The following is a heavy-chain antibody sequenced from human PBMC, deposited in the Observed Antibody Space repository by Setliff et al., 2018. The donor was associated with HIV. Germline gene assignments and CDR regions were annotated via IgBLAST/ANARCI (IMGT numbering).Heavy chain of an antibody. J-gene: IGHJ4*01. CDR2: INTSGGSA. CDR3: ARNQGDSSGWYAGDY. V-gene: IGHV1-46*01. D-gene: IGHD6-19*01. CDR1: GYTFTSYP. Sequence: ASVKVSCKASGYTFTSYPMHWVRQAPGQGLEWMGVINTSGGSAGYAEKFRGRVTMTRDTSTSTVYMDLRNLRSEDTAVYYWARNQGDSSGWYAGDYWGHGTLVTVSS.